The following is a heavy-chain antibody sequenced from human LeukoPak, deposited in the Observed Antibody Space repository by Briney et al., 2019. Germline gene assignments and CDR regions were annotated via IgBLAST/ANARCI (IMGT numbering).Heavy chain of an antibody. J-gene: IGHJ4*02. CDR2: ISGSGAYT. V-gene: IGHV3-23*01. CDR1: GFTFSSYA. CDR3: AKDIGPDYGDYLDY. D-gene: IGHD4-17*01. Sequence: GGSLRLSCAAPGFTFSSYAMAWVRQAPGKGLEWVSAISGSGAYTYYADSVKGRFAISRDSSKNTLYQQMNSLRAEDTAIYYCAKDIGPDYGDYLDYWGQGTLVTVSS.